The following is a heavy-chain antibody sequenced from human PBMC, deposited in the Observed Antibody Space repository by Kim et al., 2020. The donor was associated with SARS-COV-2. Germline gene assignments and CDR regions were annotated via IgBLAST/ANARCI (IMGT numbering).Heavy chain of an antibody. CDR3: AYIGRFRGGRWFAP. CDR2: IYWDDEK. D-gene: IGHD2-15*01. Sequence: SGPTLVRPTQTLTLTCTFSGFSFSTNGVGVGWIRQPPGKALEWLAHIYWDDEKRSGPSLRSRLNITKDTSKNQVVLTMTNMDPVDTGTYYCAYIGRFRGGRWFAPWGQGALVTVSS. CDR1: GFSFSTNGVG. V-gene: IGHV2-5*05. J-gene: IGHJ5*02.